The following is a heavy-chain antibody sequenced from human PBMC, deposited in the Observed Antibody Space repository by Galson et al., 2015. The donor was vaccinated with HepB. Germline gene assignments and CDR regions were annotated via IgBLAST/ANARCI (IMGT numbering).Heavy chain of an antibody. D-gene: IGHD1-14*01. CDR3: ARARYNISPPDY. V-gene: IGHV1-18*01. CDR2: ISAYNGNT. CDR1: GYTFTTYG. J-gene: IGHJ4*02. Sequence: SVKVSCKASGYTFTTYGISRVRQAPGQGLEWMGWISAYNGNTNYALKFQGRVTITTDTSTSTVYMEVRSLRSDDTAVYYCARARYNISPPDYWGQGTLVTVSS.